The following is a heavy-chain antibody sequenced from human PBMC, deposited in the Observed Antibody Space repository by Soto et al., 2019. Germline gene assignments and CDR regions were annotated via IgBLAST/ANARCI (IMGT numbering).Heavy chain of an antibody. CDR3: AHRPFNSAWHDAYDI. CDR1: GFSLSARGEG. V-gene: IGHV2-5*02. D-gene: IGHD5-18*01. J-gene: IGHJ3*02. CDR2: IYWDDDK. Sequence: KSGPTLVNPTETLTLTCTFSGFSLSARGEGVGWIRQPPGKALEWLAIIYWDDDKRYSPSLRTTFTITKDTSKNQVVLTMTNMDPVDTATYFCAHRPFNSAWHDAYDIWGPGTMVTVSS.